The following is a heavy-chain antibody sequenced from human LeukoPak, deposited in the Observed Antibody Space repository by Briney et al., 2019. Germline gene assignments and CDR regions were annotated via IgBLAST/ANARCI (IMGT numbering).Heavy chain of an antibody. V-gene: IGHV3-23*01. D-gene: IGHD2-2*01. Sequence: GGSLRLSCAASGFTFTSYALSWVRQAPGKGLEWVSAISDSDGSTYYADSVKGRFTISRDNAENSLYLQMNSLRDDDTAVHYCARVPFRSITSCYRWFDPWGQGTLVTVSS. J-gene: IGHJ5*02. CDR1: GFTFTSYA. CDR3: ARVPFRSITSCYRWFDP. CDR2: ISDSDGST.